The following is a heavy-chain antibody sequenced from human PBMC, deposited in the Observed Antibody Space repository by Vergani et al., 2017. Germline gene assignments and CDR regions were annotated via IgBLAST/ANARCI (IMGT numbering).Heavy chain of an antibody. Sequence: QLQLQESGPGLVKPSETLSLTCTVSGGSISSSSYYWGWIRQPPGKGLEWIGSIYYSGSTYYNPSLKSRVTISVDTSKNQFSLKLSSVTAADTAVYYCARLWVRSSYPYYFDYWGQGTLVTVSS. CDR3: ARLWVRSSYPYYFDY. D-gene: IGHD3-3*01. CDR1: GGSISSSSYY. J-gene: IGHJ4*02. V-gene: IGHV4-39*01. CDR2: IYYSGST.